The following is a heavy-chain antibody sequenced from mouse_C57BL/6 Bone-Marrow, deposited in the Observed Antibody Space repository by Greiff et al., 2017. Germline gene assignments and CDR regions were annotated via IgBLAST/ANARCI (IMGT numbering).Heavy chain of an antibody. CDR1: GFTFSDYG. J-gene: IGHJ4*01. D-gene: IGHD1-2*01. CDR3: ARRYYGSGAMDY. Sequence: DVMLVESGGGLVKPGGSLKLSCAASGFTFSDYGMHWVRQAPEKGLEWVAYISSGSSTIYYADTVKGRFTISRDNAKNTLFLQMTSLRSEDTAMYYCARRYYGSGAMDYWGQGTSVTVSS. V-gene: IGHV5-17*01. CDR2: ISSGSSTI.